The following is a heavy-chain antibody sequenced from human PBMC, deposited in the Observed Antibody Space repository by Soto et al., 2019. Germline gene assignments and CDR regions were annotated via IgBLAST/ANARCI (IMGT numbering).Heavy chain of an antibody. V-gene: IGHV1-18*04. CDR3: ARDRYPHSLDSYDSSGSDY. CDR1: GYTFTSYG. J-gene: IGHJ4*02. D-gene: IGHD3-22*01. Sequence: QVQLVQSGAEVKKPGASVKVSCKASGYTFTSYGISWVRQAPGHGLEWMGWISAYNGNTNYAQKLQGRVTMTTDTSASTSYMEMRSLRSDDTAVYYCARDRYPHSLDSYDSSGSDYWGQGTLVTVSS. CDR2: ISAYNGNT.